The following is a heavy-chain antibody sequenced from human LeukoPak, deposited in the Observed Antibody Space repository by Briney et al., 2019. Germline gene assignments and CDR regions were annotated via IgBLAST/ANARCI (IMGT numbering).Heavy chain of an antibody. Sequence: SETLSLTCTVSGGSISSSSYCWGWIRQPPGKGLEWIGSIYYSGSTYYNPSLKSRVTISVDTSKNQFSLKLSSVTAADTAVYYCARQVRDSSPGLYFDYWGQGTLVTVSS. V-gene: IGHV4-39*01. CDR1: GGSISSSSYC. D-gene: IGHD3-22*01. CDR2: IYYSGST. CDR3: ARQVRDSSPGLYFDY. J-gene: IGHJ4*02.